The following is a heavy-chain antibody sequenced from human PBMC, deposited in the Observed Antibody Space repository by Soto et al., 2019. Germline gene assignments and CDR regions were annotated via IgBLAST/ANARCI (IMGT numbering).Heavy chain of an antibody. CDR1: GYTFTSYG. V-gene: IGHV1-18*04. Sequence: ASVKVSCKASGYTFTSYGISWVRQAPGQGLEWMGWISAYNGNTIYAQKLQGRVTMTTDTSTSTAYMELRSLRSDDTAVYYCARVMKGIQLWSSTYYFDYWGQGTLVTVSS. CDR3: ARVMKGIQLWSSTYYFDY. CDR2: ISAYNGNT. J-gene: IGHJ4*02. D-gene: IGHD5-18*01.